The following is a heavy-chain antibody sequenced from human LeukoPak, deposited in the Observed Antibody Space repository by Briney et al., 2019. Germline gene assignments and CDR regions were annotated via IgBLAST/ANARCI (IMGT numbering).Heavy chain of an antibody. CDR3: AKAPGYSYEYYFDY. J-gene: IGHJ4*02. D-gene: IGHD5-18*01. V-gene: IGHV3-23*01. CDR2: ISGSGGST. Sequence: GGSLRLSCAASGLSFSASTMTWVRQAPGKGLEWVSAISGSGGSTYYADSVKGRFTISRDNSKNTLYLQMNSLRAEDTAVYYCAKAPGYSYEYYFDYWGQGTLVTVSS. CDR1: GLSFSAST.